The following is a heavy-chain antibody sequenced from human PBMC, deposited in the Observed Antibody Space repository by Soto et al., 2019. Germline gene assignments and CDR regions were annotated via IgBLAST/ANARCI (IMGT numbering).Heavy chain of an antibody. CDR3: ATVKGGNYYYDSSGLDVAFDI. CDR2: FDPEDGET. D-gene: IGHD3-22*01. Sequence: ASVKVSCKVSGYTLTGLSMHWVRQAPGKGLEWMGGFDPEDGETIYAQKFQGRVTMTEDTSTGTAYMELSSLRSEDTAVYYCATVKGGNYYYDSSGLDVAFDIWGQGTMVTVSS. J-gene: IGHJ3*02. CDR1: GYTLTGLS. V-gene: IGHV1-24*01.